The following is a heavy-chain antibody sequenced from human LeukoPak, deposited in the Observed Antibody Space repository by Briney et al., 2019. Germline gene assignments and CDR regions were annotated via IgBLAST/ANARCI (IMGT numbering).Heavy chain of an antibody. Sequence: PSETLSLTCAVYGESFKDYYWNWIRQPPGMGLEWIGSIYYTGNTYYNASLKSQVSISIDTSKNQFSLKLTSVTAADTAVYYCARQTGSGLFILPGGQGTLVTVSS. CDR1: GESFKDYY. CDR2: IYYTGNT. D-gene: IGHD3/OR15-3a*01. V-gene: IGHV4-34*01. J-gene: IGHJ4*02. CDR3: ARQTGSGLFILP.